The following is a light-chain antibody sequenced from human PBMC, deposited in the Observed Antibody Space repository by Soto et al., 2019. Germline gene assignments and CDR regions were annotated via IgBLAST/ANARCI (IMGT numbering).Light chain of an antibody. J-gene: IGKJ5*01. CDR2: DAS. CDR3: QQRSNWPPIT. V-gene: IGKV3-11*01. Sequence: IVFVQFSGTPFLSPGERATLSFQASQSVKTFLVWYQQRPGQAPRLLIHDASHRAAGIPARFSGSGFGTDFTLTISSLEPEDAAVYYCQQRSNWPPITFGQGTRLEIK. CDR1: QSVKTF.